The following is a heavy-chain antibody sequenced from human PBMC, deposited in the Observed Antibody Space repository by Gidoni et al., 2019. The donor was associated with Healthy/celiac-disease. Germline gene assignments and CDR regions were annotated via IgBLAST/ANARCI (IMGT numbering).Heavy chain of an antibody. Sequence: EVQLVESGGGLVQPGGSLRLSCADSGFTFSSYWMIWVRQAPGKGLEWVANIKQYGSEKYYLDSVKGRFTISRDNAKNSLYLQMTSLRAEDTAVYYCARDSQLSRGMDVWGQGTTSPSP. V-gene: IGHV3-7*03. CDR2: IKQYGSEK. CDR1: GFTFSSYW. D-gene: IGHD2-2*01. J-gene: IGHJ6*02. CDR3: ARDSQLSRGMDV.